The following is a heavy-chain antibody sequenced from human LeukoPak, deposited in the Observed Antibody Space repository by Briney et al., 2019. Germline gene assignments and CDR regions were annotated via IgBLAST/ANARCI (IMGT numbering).Heavy chain of an antibody. D-gene: IGHD3-22*01. V-gene: IGHV3-9*01. CDR2: ISWNSDSI. CDR1: GFTFDDYV. CDR3: ARGAALDYYDSIDI. Sequence: SGGSLRLSCAASGFTFDDYVMHWVRQAPGKGVEWVSGISWNSDSIGYAGSVKGRFIISRDNAKNSLYLQMNSLRAEDTALYSCARGAALDYYDSIDIWGQGTMVTVSS. J-gene: IGHJ3*02.